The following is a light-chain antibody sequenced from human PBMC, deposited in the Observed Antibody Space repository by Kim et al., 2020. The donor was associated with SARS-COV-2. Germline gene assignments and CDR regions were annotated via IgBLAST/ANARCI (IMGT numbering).Light chain of an antibody. CDR2: GNS. CDR3: QSYDSILSGVYV. V-gene: IGLV1-40*01. CDR1: SSNIGAGYD. Sequence: QSVLTQPPSVSGAPGQRVTISCTGSSSNIGAGYDVHWYQQLPGTAPKLLIYGNSNRPSGVPDRFSGSKSGTSASLAITGLQAEDEADYYCQSYDSILSGVYVFGTGTKVTVL. J-gene: IGLJ1*01.